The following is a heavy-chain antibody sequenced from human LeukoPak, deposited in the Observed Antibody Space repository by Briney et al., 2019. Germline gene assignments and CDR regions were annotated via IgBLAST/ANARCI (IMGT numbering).Heavy chain of an antibody. D-gene: IGHD5-24*01. CDR2: INHSGST. J-gene: IGHJ4*02. CDR3: ARVVGVEMATISQYYFDY. V-gene: IGHV4-34*01. CDR1: GGSFSGYY. Sequence: SETLSPTCAVYGGSFSGYYWSWIRQPPGKGLEWIGEINHSGSTNYNPSLKSRVTISVDTSKNQFSLKLSSVTAADTAVYYCARVVGVEMATISQYYFDYWGQGTLVTVSS.